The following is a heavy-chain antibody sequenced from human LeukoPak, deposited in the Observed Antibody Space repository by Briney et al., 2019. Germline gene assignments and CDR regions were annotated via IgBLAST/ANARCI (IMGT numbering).Heavy chain of an antibody. CDR3: ARESSGYYFDY. D-gene: IGHD6-25*01. CDR1: GFTFSSYA. CDR2: ISGSGGST. V-gene: IGHV3-23*01. J-gene: IGHJ4*02. Sequence: GGSLSLSCAASGFTFSSYAMSWVRQAPGRGLEWVSAISGSGGSTYYADSVKGRFTISRDDSKNTLYLQMHSLRAEDTAVYYCARESSGYYFDYWGQGTLVTVSS.